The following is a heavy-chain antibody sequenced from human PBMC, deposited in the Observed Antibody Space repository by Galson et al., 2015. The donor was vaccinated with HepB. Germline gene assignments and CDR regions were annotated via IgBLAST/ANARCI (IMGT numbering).Heavy chain of an antibody. CDR2: IDPSDSHT. V-gene: IGHV5-10-1*01. CDR3: ARDSGSYDVLTGYSSYFDL. Sequence: QSGAEVKKAGESLRISCRDSGYKSTTYYIAWVRQVPGKGLEWVGRIDPSDSHTNYSPSFQGHVTISRDTAENSVYLQMNSLRVEDTAVYYCARDSGSYDVLTGYSSYFDLWGPGTLVTVSS. J-gene: IGHJ4*02. D-gene: IGHD3-9*01. CDR1: GYKSTTYY.